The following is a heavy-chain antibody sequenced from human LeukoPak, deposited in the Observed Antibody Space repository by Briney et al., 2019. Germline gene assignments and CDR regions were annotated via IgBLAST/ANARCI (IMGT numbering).Heavy chain of an antibody. V-gene: IGHV3-7*01. Sequence: PGGSLRLSCAASGFSFSTYWMSWVRQTPEKGLEFVANINQDASVRNYMDSLKGRCTISRDNAKKSVYLEINSLRADDTAVYYCARGPGFSSFDLWGQGALVTVSS. J-gene: IGHJ4*02. CDR2: INQDASVR. D-gene: IGHD3-3*02. CDR3: ARGPGFSSFDL. CDR1: GFSFSTYW.